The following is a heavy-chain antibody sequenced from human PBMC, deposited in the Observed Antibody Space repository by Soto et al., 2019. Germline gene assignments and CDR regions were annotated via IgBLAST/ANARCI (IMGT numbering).Heavy chain of an antibody. CDR2: IIPTFGTP. Sequence: QVQLVQSGAEVKKPGSSVKVSCKASGGTFSRYAISWVRQAPGQGLEWMGGIIPTFGTPIYAQKFQGRVTITADDSTSTAYMELSSLRSEDTAVYYCARAAAIMIRGEDYWGQGTLVTVSS. CDR1: GGTFSRYA. J-gene: IGHJ4*02. V-gene: IGHV1-69*01. CDR3: ARAAAIMIRGEDY. D-gene: IGHD3-10*01.